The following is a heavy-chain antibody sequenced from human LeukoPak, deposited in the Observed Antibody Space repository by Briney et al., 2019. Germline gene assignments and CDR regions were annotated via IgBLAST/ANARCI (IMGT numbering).Heavy chain of an antibody. J-gene: IGHJ3*02. CDR2: INHSGST. Sequence: SETLSLTCAVYGGSFSGYYWSWIRQPPGKGLEWIGEINHSGSTSYNPSLKSRVTISVDTSKNQFSLKLSSVTAADTAVYYCGRKLRYFDWLLYWNAFDIWGQGTMVTVSS. CDR3: GRKLRYFDWLLYWNAFDI. V-gene: IGHV4-34*01. CDR1: GGSFSGYY. D-gene: IGHD3-9*01.